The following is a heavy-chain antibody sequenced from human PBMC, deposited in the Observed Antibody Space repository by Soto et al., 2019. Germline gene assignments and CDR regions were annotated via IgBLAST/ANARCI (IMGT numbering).Heavy chain of an antibody. Sequence: QVQLVQSGAEVKKPGSSVKVSCKASGGTFSSYAISWVRQAPGQGLEWMGGIIPIFGTANYAQKFQGRVTIPADESTSTAYMELSSLRSEDTAVYYCARGREVPAAMYYYYGMDVWGQGTTVTVSS. CDR3: ARGREVPAAMYYYYGMDV. V-gene: IGHV1-69*01. CDR2: IIPIFGTA. CDR1: GGTFSSYA. D-gene: IGHD2-2*01. J-gene: IGHJ6*02.